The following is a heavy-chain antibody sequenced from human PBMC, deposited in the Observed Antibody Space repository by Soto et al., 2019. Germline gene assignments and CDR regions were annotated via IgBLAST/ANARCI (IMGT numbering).Heavy chain of an antibody. CDR2: INHSGST. CDR3: ARAIGSSWYATWSYYFDY. J-gene: IGHJ4*02. Sequence: SETLSLTCAVYGGSFSGYYWSWIRQPPGKGLEWIGEINHSGSTNYNPSLKSRVTISVDTSKNQFSLKLSSVTAADTAVYYCARAIGSSWYATWSYYFDYWGQGTLVTVSS. CDR1: GGSFSGYY. D-gene: IGHD6-13*01. V-gene: IGHV4-34*01.